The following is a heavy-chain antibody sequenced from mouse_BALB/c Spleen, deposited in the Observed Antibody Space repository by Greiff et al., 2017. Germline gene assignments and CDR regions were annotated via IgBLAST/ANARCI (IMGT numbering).Heavy chain of an antibody. CDR1: GFTFSSYT. V-gene: IGHV5-12-2*01. J-gene: IGHJ2*01. CDR2: ISNGGGST. D-gene: IGHD4-1*01. Sequence: EVQRVESGGGLVQPGGSLKLSCAASGFTFSSYTMSWVRQTPEKRLEWVAYISNGGGSTYYPDTVKGRFTISRDNAKNTLYLQMSSLKSEDTAMYYCARHRTGLDYWGQGTTLTVSS. CDR3: ARHRTGLDY.